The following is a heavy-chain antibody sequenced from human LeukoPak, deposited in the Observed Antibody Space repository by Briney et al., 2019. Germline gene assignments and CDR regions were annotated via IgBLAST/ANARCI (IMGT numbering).Heavy chain of an antibody. V-gene: IGHV4-59*01. J-gene: IGHJ4*02. CDR2: IYHNGST. CDR3: ARDFEPVAGTGAFDH. D-gene: IGHD6-19*01. Sequence: SVTLSLTCTASGSSISSYWWSWVRQSPGKGLEWIAYIYHNGSTNYNPSLKSRVTMSLDTSKDQFSLELNSVTAADTAVYYCARDFEPVAGTGAFDHWGQGTLVTVSS. CDR1: GSSISSYW.